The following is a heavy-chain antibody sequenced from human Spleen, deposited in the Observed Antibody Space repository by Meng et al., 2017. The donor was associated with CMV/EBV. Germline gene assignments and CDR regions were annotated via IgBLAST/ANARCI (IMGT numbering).Heavy chain of an antibody. CDR3: ARSRTAYYYDISGLRSGMDA. D-gene: IGHD3-22*01. Sequence: ASVKVSCKASGYTFTSYVISWVRQAPGQGLEWMGWISAYNGNTNYAQNLQGRVTMTTDTSTSTAYMEVRSLRSDDPAVYYCARSRTAYYYDISGLRSGMDAWGQGTTVTVSS. V-gene: IGHV1-18*01. CDR2: ISAYNGNT. CDR1: GYTFTSYV. J-gene: IGHJ6*02.